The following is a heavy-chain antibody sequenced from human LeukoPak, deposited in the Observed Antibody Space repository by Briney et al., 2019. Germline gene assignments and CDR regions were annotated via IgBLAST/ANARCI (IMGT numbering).Heavy chain of an antibody. V-gene: IGHV3-23*01. CDR3: AKALLSLYDSTGYGYYFDN. J-gene: IGHJ4*02. Sequence: PGGSLRLSCAASGFTFSSYGMSWVRQAPGKGLEWVSAISASGGSTYYADSVKGRFAISRDNSKNTLYLQMNSLRAEDTAIYYCAKALLSLYDSTGYGYYFDNWGQGTLVTVSS. D-gene: IGHD3-22*01. CDR2: ISASGGST. CDR1: GFTFSSYG.